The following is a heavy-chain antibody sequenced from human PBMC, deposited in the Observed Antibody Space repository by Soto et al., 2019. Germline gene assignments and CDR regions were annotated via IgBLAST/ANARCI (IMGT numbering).Heavy chain of an antibody. CDR1: GGTFSTYA. Sequence: KVSCKASGGTFSTYAISWVRQAPGQGLEWMGGIIPIFGTAKYAQKFQGRVTITADESTSTAYMELSSLRFEDTAVYYCAREIFGVIISGGRDAFDIWGQGTMVTVSS. CDR2: IIPIFGTA. CDR3: AREIFGVIISGGRDAFDI. J-gene: IGHJ3*02. D-gene: IGHD3-3*01. V-gene: IGHV1-69*01.